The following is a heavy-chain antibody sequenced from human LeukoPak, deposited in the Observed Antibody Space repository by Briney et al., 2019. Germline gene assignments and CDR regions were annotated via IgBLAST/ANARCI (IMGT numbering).Heavy chain of an antibody. CDR1: GGTFSSYA. J-gene: IGHJ4*02. CDR3: AKDHGSGWPDCFDY. V-gene: IGHV1-69*01. CDR2: IIPIFGTA. D-gene: IGHD6-19*01. Sequence: ASVKVSYKASGGTFSSYAISWVRHAPGQGLEWMGGIIPIFGTANYAQKFQGRVTITADEYTSTAYMELSSLRAEDTAVYYCAKDHGSGWPDCFDYWGQGALVTVSS.